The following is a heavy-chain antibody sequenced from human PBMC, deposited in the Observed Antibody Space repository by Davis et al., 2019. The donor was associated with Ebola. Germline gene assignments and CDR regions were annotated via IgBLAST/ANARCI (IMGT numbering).Heavy chain of an antibody. V-gene: IGHV3-48*01. D-gene: IGHD1-1*01. Sequence: GGSLRLSCAASGFTFSSYSMNWVRQAPGKGLEWVSYISSSSSTIYYADSVKGRFTISRDNAKNSLYLQMNSLRAEDTAVYYCARVHTTYGMDVWGKGTTVTVSS. CDR1: GFTFSSYS. J-gene: IGHJ6*04. CDR3: ARVHTTYGMDV. CDR2: ISSSSSTI.